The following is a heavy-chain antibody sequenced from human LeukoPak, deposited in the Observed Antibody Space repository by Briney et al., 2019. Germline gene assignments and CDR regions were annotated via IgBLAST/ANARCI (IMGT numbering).Heavy chain of an antibody. J-gene: IGHJ4*02. CDR1: GFTFSSYA. CDR2: IGGDAVST. CDR3: AREWGHDSSGYYYAY. D-gene: IGHD3-22*01. V-gene: IGHV3-23*01. Sequence: GGSLRLSCAASGFTFSSYAMSWVRQAPGKGLEWVSAIGGDAVSTYYADSVKGRFTISRDNAKNSLYLQMNSLRAEDTAVYYCAREWGHDSSGYYYAYWGQGTLVTVSS.